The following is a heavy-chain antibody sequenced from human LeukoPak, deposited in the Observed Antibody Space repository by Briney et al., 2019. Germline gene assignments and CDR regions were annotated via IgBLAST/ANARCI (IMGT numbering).Heavy chain of an antibody. D-gene: IGHD3-22*01. CDR1: GFTFRSYS. Sequence: GGSLRLSCAASGFTFRSYSMNWVRQAPGKGLEWVSSISSSSSYIYYADSVKGRFTISRDNAKNSLYLQMNSLRAEDTAVYYCARDSDYYDSSGYYYVPDYWGQGTLVTVSS. J-gene: IGHJ4*02. CDR2: ISSSSSYI. CDR3: ARDSDYYDSSGYYYVPDY. V-gene: IGHV3-21*01.